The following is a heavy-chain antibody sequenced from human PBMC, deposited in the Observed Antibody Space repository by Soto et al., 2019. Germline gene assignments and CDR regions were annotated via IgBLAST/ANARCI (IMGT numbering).Heavy chain of an antibody. CDR2: ISYDGSNK. V-gene: IGHV3-30*18. CDR3: AKAYPIAVAPLDY. Sequence: QVPLVESGGGVVQPGRSLRLSCAASGFTFSSYGMHWVRQAPGKGLEWVAVISYDGSNKYYADSVKGRFTISRDNSKNTLYLQMNSLRAEDTAVYYCAKAYPIAVAPLDYWGQGTLVTVSS. CDR1: GFTFSSYG. J-gene: IGHJ4*02. D-gene: IGHD6-19*01.